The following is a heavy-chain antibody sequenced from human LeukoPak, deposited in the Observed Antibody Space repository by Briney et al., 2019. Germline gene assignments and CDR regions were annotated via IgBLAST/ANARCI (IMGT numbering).Heavy chain of an antibody. D-gene: IGHD2/OR15-2a*01. V-gene: IGHV3-23*01. CDR3: AKGLSMDV. CDR2: ITGSGGNT. J-gene: IGHJ6*02. CDR1: GFTFSSYV. Sequence: GGTLRLSCEASGFTFSSYVIEWVRQAPGKGLEWVSGITGSGGNTYYADSVKGRFIISRDNSKNILYLQMNSLRVEDTAVYYCAKGLSMDVWGQGTTVTVSS.